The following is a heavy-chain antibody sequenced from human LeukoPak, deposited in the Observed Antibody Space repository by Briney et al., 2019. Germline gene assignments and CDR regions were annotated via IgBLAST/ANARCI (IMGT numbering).Heavy chain of an antibody. CDR1: GFTFSSYW. CDR2: IKQDGSEK. CDR3: ARGRDGYNFSFGKYYYYMDV. Sequence: GGSLRLSCAASGFTFSSYWMSWVRQAPGKGLEWVANIKQDGSEKYYVDSVKGRFTISRDNSKNTLYLQMDSLRSEDTAVYYCARGRDGYNFSFGKYYYYMDVWGKGTTVTISS. V-gene: IGHV3-7*03. J-gene: IGHJ6*03. D-gene: IGHD5-24*01.